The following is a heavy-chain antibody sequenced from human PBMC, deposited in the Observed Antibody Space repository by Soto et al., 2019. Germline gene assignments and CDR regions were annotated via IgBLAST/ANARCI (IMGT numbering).Heavy chain of an antibody. CDR3: ATKTHSAIQGWSFGMDV. J-gene: IGHJ6*02. Sequence: ELQLVETGGGLIQTGGSLRLSCAASGFSISSNYIAWVRQPPGKGLEWVSTTFSGGNTEYAATVKGRCSISRDNYNNTRYRQMDKLSVEKTAVCYCATKTHSAIQGWSFGMDVWGQGTTVSVSS. CDR1: GFSISSNY. D-gene: IGHD2-21*01. V-gene: IGHV3-53*02. CDR2: TFSGGNT.